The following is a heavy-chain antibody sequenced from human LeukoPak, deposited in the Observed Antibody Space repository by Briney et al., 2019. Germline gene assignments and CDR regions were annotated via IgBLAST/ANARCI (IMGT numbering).Heavy chain of an antibody. CDR3: ARESYGSRSYDYYYYYMDV. D-gene: IGHD3-10*01. J-gene: IGHJ6*03. Sequence: SEALSLTCTVSGGSISRSRYYWGWIRQPPGKGLEWIGSIYYSGSTYYNPSLKSRVTTSVDTSKNQFSLKLSSVTAADTAVYYCARESYGSRSYDYYYYYMDVWGKGTTVTVSS. CDR1: GGSISRSRYY. V-gene: IGHV4-39*07. CDR2: IYYSGST.